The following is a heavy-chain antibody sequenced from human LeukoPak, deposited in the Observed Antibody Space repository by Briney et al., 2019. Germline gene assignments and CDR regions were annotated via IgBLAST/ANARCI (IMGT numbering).Heavy chain of an antibody. V-gene: IGHV3-64*01. CDR1: GFIFSNHA. CDR3: ARGGDYDILTGYSHFDY. CDR2: ISGNGGST. D-gene: IGHD3-9*01. Sequence: GGSLRLSCAASGFIFSNHAMKWVRQAPGKGLEYVSAISGNGGSTYYANSVRCRFNISTDNSKNTLYLQIDSLRAEDMAVYYCARGGDYDILTGYSHFDYWGQGTLVTVSS. J-gene: IGHJ4*02.